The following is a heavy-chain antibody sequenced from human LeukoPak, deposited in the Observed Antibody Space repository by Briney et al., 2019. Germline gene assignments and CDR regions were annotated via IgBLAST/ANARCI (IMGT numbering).Heavy chain of an antibody. V-gene: IGHV4-59*01. J-gene: IGHJ4*02. D-gene: IGHD3-9*01. CDR1: GGSISSYY. CDR2: IYYSGST. CDR3: ARGRSRRYFDWLSAEFDY. Sequence: ASETLSLTCTVSGGSISSYYWSWTRQPPGKGLEWIGYIYYSGSTNYNPSLKSRVTISVDTSKNQFSLKLSSVTAADTAVYYCARGRSRRYFDWLSAEFDYWGQGTLVTVSS.